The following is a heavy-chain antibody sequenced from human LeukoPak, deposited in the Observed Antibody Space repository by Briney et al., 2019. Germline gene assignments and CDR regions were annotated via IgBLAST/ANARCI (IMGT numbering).Heavy chain of an antibody. D-gene: IGHD2-2*01. J-gene: IGHJ4*02. CDR2: INSDGSST. CDR1: GFTFSSYW. Sequence: GGSLRLSCAASGFTFSSYWMHWVRQAPGKGLVWVSRINSDGSSTSYADSVKGRFTISRDNAKNTLYLQMDSLRAEDTAVYYCAKGPVVPAATYYFDYWGQGTLVTVSS. V-gene: IGHV3-74*01. CDR3: AKGPVVPAATYYFDY.